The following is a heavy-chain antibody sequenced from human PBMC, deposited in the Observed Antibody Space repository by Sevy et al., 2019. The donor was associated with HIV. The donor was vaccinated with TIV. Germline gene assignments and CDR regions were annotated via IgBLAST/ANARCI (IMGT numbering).Heavy chain of an antibody. V-gene: IGHV1-24*01. Sequence: GPVKVSCKVSGYTLTELSMHWVRQAPGKGLEWMGGFDPEDGEKIYAQKFQGRVTMTEDTSTDTAYMELSSLRSEDTAVYYCATSPKTYYYDSSGYYYDYWGQGTLVTVSS. J-gene: IGHJ4*02. CDR1: GYTLTELS. CDR2: FDPEDGEK. D-gene: IGHD3-22*01. CDR3: ATSPKTYYYDSSGYYYDY.